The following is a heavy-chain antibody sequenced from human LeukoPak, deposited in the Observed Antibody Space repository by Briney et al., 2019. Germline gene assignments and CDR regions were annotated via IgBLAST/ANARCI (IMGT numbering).Heavy chain of an antibody. Sequence: PSETLSLTCTVSGGSISSYYWSWIRQPPGKGLEWIGYIYYSGSTNYNPSLKSRVTISVDTSKNQFSLKLSSVTAADTAVYYCARGGYCSSTSCYTELGFDPWGQGTLVTVSS. D-gene: IGHD2-2*02. J-gene: IGHJ5*02. CDR3: ARGGYCSSTSCYTELGFDP. CDR2: IYYSGST. CDR1: GGSISSYY. V-gene: IGHV4-59*12.